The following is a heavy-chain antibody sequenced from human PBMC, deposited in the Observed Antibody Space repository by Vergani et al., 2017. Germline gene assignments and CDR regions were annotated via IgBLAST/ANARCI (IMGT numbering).Heavy chain of an antibody. CDR1: GFTFDDYA. V-gene: IGHV3-23*04. D-gene: IGHD3-10*01. CDR3: ARPDPNGSGSVGWFDP. J-gene: IGHJ5*02. CDR2: ISGSGDNT. Sequence: EVQLVESGGGLVQPGRSLRLSCAASGFTFDDYAMHWVRQAPGKGLEWVSAISGSGDNTYYADSVKGRFTISRDNSKNTLYLQMNSLRAEDTAVYYCARPDPNGSGSVGWFDPWGQGTLVTVSS.